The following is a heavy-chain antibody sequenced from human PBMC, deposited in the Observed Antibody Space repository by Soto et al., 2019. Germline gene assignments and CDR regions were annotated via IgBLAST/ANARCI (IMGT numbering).Heavy chain of an antibody. V-gene: IGHV4-31*03. D-gene: IGHD3-22*01. Sequence: SETLSLTCTVSGGSISSGGYYWSWIRQHPGKGLEWIGYIYYSGSTYYNPSLKSRVTISVDTSKNQFSLKLSSVTAADTVVYYCARVPSIYSSGYYYVDYWGQGTLVTVSS. CDR1: GGSISSGGYY. J-gene: IGHJ4*02. CDR3: ARVPSIYSSGYYYVDY. CDR2: IYYSGST.